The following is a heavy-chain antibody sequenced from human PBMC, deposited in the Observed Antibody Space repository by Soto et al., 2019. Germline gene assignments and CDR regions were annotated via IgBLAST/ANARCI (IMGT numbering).Heavy chain of an antibody. CDR2: ISSSSSTI. Sequence: GGSLRLSCAASGFTFSSYSMNWVRQAPGKGLEWVSYISSSSSTIYYADSVKGRFTISRDNAKNSLYLQMNSLRAEDTAVYYCARRWVYGSGSRGEEFYYYYMDVWGKGTTVTVSS. D-gene: IGHD3-10*01. J-gene: IGHJ6*03. V-gene: IGHV3-48*01. CDR1: GFTFSSYS. CDR3: ARRWVYGSGSRGEEFYYYYMDV.